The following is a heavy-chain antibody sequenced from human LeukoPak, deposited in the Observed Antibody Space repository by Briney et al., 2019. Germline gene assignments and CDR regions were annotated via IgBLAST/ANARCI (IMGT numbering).Heavy chain of an antibody. D-gene: IGHD3-22*01. CDR1: GASVSSGSYY. CDR3: STSYYYDSSGYYYVFDY. CDR2: VYYSGST. J-gene: IGHJ4*02. V-gene: IGHV4-61*10. Sequence: SETLSLTCTVGGASVSSGSYYWRWIREPGGKGLEWIGYVYYSGSTNQNRSVKRSITKTVDTSKNQFSLKLSSVTAADTAVYYCSTSYYYDSSGYYYVFDYWGQGTLVTVSS.